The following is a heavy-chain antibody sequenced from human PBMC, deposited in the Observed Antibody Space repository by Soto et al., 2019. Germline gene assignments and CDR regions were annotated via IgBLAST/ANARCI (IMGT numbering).Heavy chain of an antibody. V-gene: IGHV3-23*01. J-gene: IGHJ4*02. CDR1: GFTFSRYA. CDR3: ATSRLF. D-gene: IGHD1-1*01. Sequence: EVQLLESGGDLVQPGGSLRLSCAASGFTFSRYAMNWVRQAAGKGLEWVSSISDSGGRADYADSVKGRFTISRDNSKNMLYLQMNSLRAEDTALYYCATSRLFWGQGTLVTVSS. CDR2: ISDSGGRA.